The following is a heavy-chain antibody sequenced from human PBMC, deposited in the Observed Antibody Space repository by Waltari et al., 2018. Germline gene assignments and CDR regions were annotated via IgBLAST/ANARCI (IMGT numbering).Heavy chain of an antibody. CDR2: ISSSSSYI. CDR3: ARDGERDDFWSGPPDYYYYYGMDV. D-gene: IGHD3-3*01. Sequence: EVQLVESGGGLVKPGGSLRLSCAASGFTFSSYSMTWVRQATGKGLEWVSSISSSSSYIYYADAVKGRFTISRDNAKNSLYLQMNSLRAEDTAVYYCARDGERDDFWSGPPDYYYYYGMDVWGQGTTVTVSS. CDR1: GFTFSSYS. V-gene: IGHV3-21*01. J-gene: IGHJ6*02.